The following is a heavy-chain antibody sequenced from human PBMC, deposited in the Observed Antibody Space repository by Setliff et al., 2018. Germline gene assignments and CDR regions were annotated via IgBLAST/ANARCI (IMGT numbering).Heavy chain of an antibody. CDR3: AKFVGYTYGYDY. J-gene: IGHJ4*02. V-gene: IGHV3-11*04. CDR1: GDSFSDYY. D-gene: IGHD5-18*01. CDR2: IYSGGTI. Sequence: LSLTCAVYGDSFSDYYWSWIRQPPGKGLEWVSTIYSGGTIYYADSVKGRFTISRDNAKNSLFLQMNSLRAEDTALYYCAKFVGYTYGYDYWGRGTLVTVSS.